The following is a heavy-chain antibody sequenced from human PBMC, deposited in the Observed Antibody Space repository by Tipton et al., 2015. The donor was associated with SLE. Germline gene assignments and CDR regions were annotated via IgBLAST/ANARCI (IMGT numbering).Heavy chain of an antibody. J-gene: IGHJ4*01. V-gene: IGHV4-4*07. D-gene: IGHD5-24*01. CDR2: IYTSGYS. CDR3: VNPENDY. Sequence: TLSLTCTVFGGSISSYDWTWIRQPAGKGLEWIGRIYTSGYSNYNPSLKSRVTMSVDTSKNQFSFKLISVTAADTAMYYCVNPENDYWGQGTLVTVSS. CDR1: GGSISSYD.